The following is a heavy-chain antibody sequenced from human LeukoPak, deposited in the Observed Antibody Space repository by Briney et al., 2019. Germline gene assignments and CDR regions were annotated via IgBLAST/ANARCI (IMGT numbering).Heavy chain of an antibody. CDR1: GFIFSNYG. J-gene: IGHJ5*02. CDR3: ARAEYYYDSSGYYYGGWFDP. Sequence: GGSLRLSCAASGFIFSNYGMHWVRPAPGKGREWVADISYDGFNKKYVESVEGRFTISRDNSKNTLNLQMSSLRAEDTALYYCARAEYYYDSSGYYYGGWFDPWGQGTLVTVSS. CDR2: ISYDGFNK. D-gene: IGHD3-22*01. V-gene: IGHV3-30*03.